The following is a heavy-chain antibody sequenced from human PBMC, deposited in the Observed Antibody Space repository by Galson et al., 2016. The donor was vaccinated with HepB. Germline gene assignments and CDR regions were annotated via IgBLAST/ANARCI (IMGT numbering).Heavy chain of an antibody. V-gene: IGHV4-39*07. CDR2: IYHNGRT. CDR1: GDSISSGSFY. Sequence: TLSLTCTVSGDSISSGSFYWGWIRQPPGRGLEWIGTIYHNGRTYYTPSLKSRVSISLDTSKNQFSLNLSAVTAADTAVYYCATVRIAASIDYWGQGTLVTVAS. CDR3: ATVRIAASIDY. D-gene: IGHD6-13*01. J-gene: IGHJ4*02.